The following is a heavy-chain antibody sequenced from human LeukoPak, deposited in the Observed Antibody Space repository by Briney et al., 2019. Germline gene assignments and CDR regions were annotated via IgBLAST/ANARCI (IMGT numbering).Heavy chain of an antibody. CDR1: GYSISSGYY. Sequence: SETLSLTCTVSGYSISSGYYWGWIRQPPGKGLEWIGSIDHSGSTYYNPSLKSRVTISVVTSKNQFSLKLRSVTAADAAVYYCARDSALAQAVMFDYWGQGTLVTVSS. D-gene: IGHD6-19*01. J-gene: IGHJ4*02. V-gene: IGHV4-38-2*02. CDR2: IDHSGST. CDR3: ARDSALAQAVMFDY.